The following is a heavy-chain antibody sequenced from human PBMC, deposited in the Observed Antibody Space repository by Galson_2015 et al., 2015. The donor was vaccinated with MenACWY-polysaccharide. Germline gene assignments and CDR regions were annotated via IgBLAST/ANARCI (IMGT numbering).Heavy chain of an antibody. CDR2: ISNSGGST. CDR3: AKDKGGGSYWGNTKIDY. J-gene: IGHJ4*02. D-gene: IGHD1-26*01. CDR1: GFTFDDYA. V-gene: IGHV3-23*01. Sequence: SLRLSCAASGFTFDDYAMHWVRQAPGKGLEWVSGISNSGGSTYYADSVKGRFTISRDNSKNTLFLQMNSLRAEDTAVYYCAKDKGGGSYWGNTKIDYWGQGTLVTVSS.